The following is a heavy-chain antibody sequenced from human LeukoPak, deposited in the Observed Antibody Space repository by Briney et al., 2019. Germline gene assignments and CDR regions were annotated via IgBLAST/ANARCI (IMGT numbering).Heavy chain of an antibody. CDR2: TNPNSGAT. V-gene: IGHV1-2*02. J-gene: IGHJ5*02. CDR1: GYTFTSYY. Sequence: ASVKVSCKASGYTFTSYYLHWVRQAPGQGLEWMGWTNPNSGATNYAQKFQGRVTMTRDTSTSTAYMELSRLRSDDTAVYYCARAKNKPRMVRGVIPWFDPWGQGTLVTVSS. D-gene: IGHD3-10*01. CDR3: ARAKNKPRMVRGVIPWFDP.